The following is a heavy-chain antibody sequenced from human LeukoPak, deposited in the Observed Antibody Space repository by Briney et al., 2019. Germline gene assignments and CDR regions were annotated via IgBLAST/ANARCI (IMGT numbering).Heavy chain of an antibody. D-gene: IGHD4-17*01. J-gene: IGHJ4*02. CDR1: GGSISSGGYY. CDR3: ASGTTVTNFAY. CDR2: IYHSGST. Sequence: PSQTLSLTCTVSGGSISSGGYYWSWIRQPPGKGLEWIGYIYHSGSTYYNPSLKSRVTISIDMSKNQFLLKLTSVTAADTAVYYCASGTTVTNFAYWGQGTLVTVSS. V-gene: IGHV4-30-2*01.